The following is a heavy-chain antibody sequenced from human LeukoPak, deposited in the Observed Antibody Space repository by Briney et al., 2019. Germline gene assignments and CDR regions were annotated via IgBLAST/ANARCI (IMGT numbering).Heavy chain of an antibody. Sequence: ASVKVSCKASGYTFTSYGISWVRQAPGQGLEWMGWISAYNGNTNYAQKLQGRVTMTTDPSTSTAYMELRSLRSDDTAVYYCARVLGSGTPKRHYYYMDVWGKGTTVTISS. CDR3: ARVLGSGTPKRHYYYMDV. D-gene: IGHD3-10*01. CDR2: ISAYNGNT. J-gene: IGHJ6*03. CDR1: GYTFTSYG. V-gene: IGHV1-18*01.